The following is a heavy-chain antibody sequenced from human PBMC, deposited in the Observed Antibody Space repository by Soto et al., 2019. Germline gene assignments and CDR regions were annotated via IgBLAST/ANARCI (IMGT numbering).Heavy chain of an antibody. CDR3: ARDLAANIAARNFYGMDV. CDR1: GFTFSSYD. CDR2: IGTAGDT. Sequence: GGSLRLSCAASGFTFSSYDMHWVRQATGKGLEWVSAIGTAGDTYYPGSVKGRFTISRENAKNSLYLQMNSLRAEDTAVYYCARDLAANIAARNFYGMDVWGQGTTVTVSS. D-gene: IGHD6-6*01. V-gene: IGHV3-13*01. J-gene: IGHJ6*02.